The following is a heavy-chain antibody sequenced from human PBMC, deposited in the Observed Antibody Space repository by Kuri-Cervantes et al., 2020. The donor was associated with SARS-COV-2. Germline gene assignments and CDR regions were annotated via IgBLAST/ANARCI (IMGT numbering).Heavy chain of an antibody. D-gene: IGHD3-9*01. J-gene: IGHJ4*02. CDR3: ARGAGGWTISNFDY. CDR2: INPNSGGT. Sequence: ASVKVSCKASGYTFTGYYMHWVRQAPGQGLEWMGWINPNSGGTNYAQKFQGRVTMTRDTSISTAYMELSRLRSDDTAVYYCARGAGGWTISNFDYWGQGTLVTVSS. CDR1: GYTFTGYY. V-gene: IGHV1-2*02.